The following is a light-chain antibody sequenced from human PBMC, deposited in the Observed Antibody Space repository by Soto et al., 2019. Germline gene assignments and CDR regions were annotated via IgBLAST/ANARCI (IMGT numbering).Light chain of an antibody. CDR2: GAS. V-gene: IGKV3-20*01. CDR3: QRYDSLRT. Sequence: IVLTQSPAPLSLSPGERATLSFMASQSVRSNFLACYQQKPGQAPRLLIYGASNRATGIPDRFSGSGSGTDFTLTITRLEPEDFAMYYCQRYDSLRTFGQGTKVDIK. J-gene: IGKJ1*01. CDR1: QSVRSNF.